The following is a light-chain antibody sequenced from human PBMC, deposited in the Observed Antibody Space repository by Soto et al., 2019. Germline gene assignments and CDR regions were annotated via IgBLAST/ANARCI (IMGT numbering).Light chain of an antibody. CDR3: QQYET. J-gene: IGKJ1*01. CDR2: DAS. CDR1: QSISSW. V-gene: IGKV1-5*01. Sequence: DLQMTQSPSTLSASVGDRVTITCRASQSISSWLAWYQQKPGKAPKLLIYDASSLESGVPSRFSGSGSGTEFTLTISSLQPDDCATYYCQQYETFGQGTKVDIK.